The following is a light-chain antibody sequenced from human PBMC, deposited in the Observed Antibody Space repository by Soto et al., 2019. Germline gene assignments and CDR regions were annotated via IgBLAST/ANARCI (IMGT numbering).Light chain of an antibody. CDR2: DTS. Sequence: EIVLTQSPATQSLSPGERATLSCRASQTVSSYLGWYQQKPGQAPRLLIYDTSNRATGIPARFSGSGSGTDFSLSISSLEPEDFAVYHCQYRGTFGQGTRLEIK. V-gene: IGKV3-11*01. CDR3: QYRGT. J-gene: IGKJ5*01. CDR1: QTVSSY.